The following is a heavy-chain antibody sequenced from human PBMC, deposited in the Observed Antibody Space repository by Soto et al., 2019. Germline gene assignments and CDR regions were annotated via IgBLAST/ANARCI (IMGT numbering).Heavy chain of an antibody. V-gene: IGHV4-39*01. CDR2: IYYSGST. D-gene: IGHD2-15*01. CDR3: ASRQSSPWFDP. CDR1: GGSISSSSYY. J-gene: IGHJ5*02. Sequence: QLQLQESGPGLVKPSETLSLTCTVSGGSISSSSYYWGWIRQPPGKGLEWIGNIYYSGSTYYNPSLKXRXTXSXYTSKNPLSLTLSSVTAADTAVYYCASRQSSPWFDPWGQGTLVTVSS.